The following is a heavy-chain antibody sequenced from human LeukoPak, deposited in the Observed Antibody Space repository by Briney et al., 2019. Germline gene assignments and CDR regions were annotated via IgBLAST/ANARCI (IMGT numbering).Heavy chain of an antibody. V-gene: IGHV3-23*01. CDR2: ISGSGSST. CDR1: GFTFSSYA. Sequence: GTSLRLSCAASGFTFSSYAMSCVRQDAREWLEWVSAISGSGSSTSYADSVKGRFTISRDNYENTLYLQMNSLRAEDTAVYYCAKTTHVLRYFDPFDIWGQGTMVTVSS. J-gene: IGHJ3*02. CDR3: AKTTHVLRYFDPFDI. D-gene: IGHD3-9*01.